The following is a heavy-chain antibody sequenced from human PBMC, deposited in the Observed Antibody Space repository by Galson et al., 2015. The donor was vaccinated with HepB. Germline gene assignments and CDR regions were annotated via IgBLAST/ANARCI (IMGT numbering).Heavy chain of an antibody. CDR1: GGTFSSYA. D-gene: IGHD1-26*01. CDR2: ISAYNGNT. CDR3: ARDGGQWELLLYPRLDY. Sequence: SVKVSCKASGGTFSSYAISWVRQAPGQGLEWMGWISAYNGNTNYAQKFQGRVTMTTDTFTSTAYMELRSLRSDDTAVYYCARDGGQWELLLYPRLDYWGQGTLVTVSS. J-gene: IGHJ4*02. V-gene: IGHV1-18*01.